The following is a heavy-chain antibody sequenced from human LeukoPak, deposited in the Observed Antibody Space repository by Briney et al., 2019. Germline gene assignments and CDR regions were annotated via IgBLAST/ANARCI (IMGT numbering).Heavy chain of an antibody. V-gene: IGHV3-9*01. CDR3: AKGGSSSYYYYMDV. CDR1: GFTFDDYA. CDR2: ISWNSGSI. Sequence: GGSLRLSCAASGFTFDDYAMHWVRQAPGKGLEWVSGISWNSGSIGYADSVKGRLTISRDNAKNSLYLQMNSLRAEDTALYYCAKGGSSSYYYYMDVWGKGTTVTVSS. J-gene: IGHJ6*03. D-gene: IGHD6-6*01.